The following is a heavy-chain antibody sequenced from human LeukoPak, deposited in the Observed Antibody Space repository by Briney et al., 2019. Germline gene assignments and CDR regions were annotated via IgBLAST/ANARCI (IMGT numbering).Heavy chain of an antibody. CDR3: ARFEGSFDY. Sequence: PSEALSLTCTVSGGSISSYYWSWIRQPPGKALEWIGYNHYSGSTNYNPSLKSRVTISVDTSKNQFSLRLTSVTAADTAVYYCARFEGSFDYWGQGTLVTVSS. D-gene: IGHD3-9*01. V-gene: IGHV4-59*01. CDR1: GGSISSYY. J-gene: IGHJ4*02. CDR2: NHYSGST.